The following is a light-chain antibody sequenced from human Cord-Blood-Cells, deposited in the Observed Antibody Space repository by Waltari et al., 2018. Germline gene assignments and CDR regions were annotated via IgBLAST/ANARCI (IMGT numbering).Light chain of an antibody. J-gene: IGLJ2*01. V-gene: IGLV2-23*03. Sequence: QSALTQPASVSGCPGQAITISFTGTSSDVGTYNLVSWYQQHPGKAPKLMIYEGSKRPSGVSNRFSGSKSGNTASLTISGLQAEDEADYYCCSYAGSSTFYVVFGGGTKLTVL. CDR1: SSDVGTYNL. CDR2: EGS. CDR3: CSYAGSSTFYVV.